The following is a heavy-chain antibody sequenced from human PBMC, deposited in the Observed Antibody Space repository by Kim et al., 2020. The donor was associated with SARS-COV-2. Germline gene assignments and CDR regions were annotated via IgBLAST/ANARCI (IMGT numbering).Heavy chain of an antibody. V-gene: IGHV4-59*08. CDR2: MYYSGIT. CDR3: ARHVVPAAGTTDY. D-gene: IGHD2-2*01. J-gene: IGHJ4*02. CDR1: GVSISSYY. Sequence: SETLSLTCTVSGVSISSYYWSWIRQPPGKGLEWIGYMYYSGITNYNPSLKSRVTISVDTSKNQFSLKLSSVTAADTAVYYCARHVVPAAGTTDYWGQGTL.